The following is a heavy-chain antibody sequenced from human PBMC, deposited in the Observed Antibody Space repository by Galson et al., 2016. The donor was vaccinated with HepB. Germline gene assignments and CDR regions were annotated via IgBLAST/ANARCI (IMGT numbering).Heavy chain of an antibody. CDR2: ISPNNGDT. CDR1: GYTFSSYG. J-gene: IGHJ4*02. CDR3: ARDTYGHDY. D-gene: IGHD3-10*01. V-gene: IGHV1-18*04. Sequence: SVKVSCKASGYTFSSYGINWVRQAPGQGLEWMGWISPNNGDTNYAQKFQGRVTMTTDTSTSTDYMELRSLRSDDTAVYYCARDTYGHDYWGQGTLVTVSS.